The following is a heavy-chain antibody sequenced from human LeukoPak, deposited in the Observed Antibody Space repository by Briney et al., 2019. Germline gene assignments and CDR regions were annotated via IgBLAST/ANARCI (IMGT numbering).Heavy chain of an antibody. CDR1: GGSISSGDYY. J-gene: IGHJ4*02. D-gene: IGHD3-10*01. V-gene: IGHV4-61*08. CDR2: IYYSGST. Sequence: PSETLSLTCTVSGGSISSGDYYWSWIRQTPGKGLEWIGYIYYSGSTNYNPSLKSRVTISVDTSKNQFSLKLSSVTAADTAVYYCARSAGSGSQIDYWGQGTLVTVSS. CDR3: ARSAGSGSQIDY.